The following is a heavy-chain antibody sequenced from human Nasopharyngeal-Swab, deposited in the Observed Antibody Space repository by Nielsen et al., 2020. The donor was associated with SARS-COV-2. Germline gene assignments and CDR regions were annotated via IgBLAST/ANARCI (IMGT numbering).Heavy chain of an antibody. Sequence: ESLKISCAASGFTSSSYAMSWVRQAPGKGLEWVSAISGSGGSTYYADSVKGRFTISRDNSKNTLYLQMNSLRAEDTAVYYCAKDPRNTAMVNYFDYWGQGTLVTVSS. V-gene: IGHV3-23*01. J-gene: IGHJ4*02. CDR2: ISGSGGST. CDR1: GFTSSSYA. D-gene: IGHD5-18*01. CDR3: AKDPRNTAMVNYFDY.